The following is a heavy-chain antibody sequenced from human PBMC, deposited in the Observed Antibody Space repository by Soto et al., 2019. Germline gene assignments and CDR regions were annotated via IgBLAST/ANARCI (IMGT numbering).Heavy chain of an antibody. CDR3: AKDIRGYCSSTSCPGPDY. CDR1: GFTFSSYG. J-gene: IGHJ4*02. V-gene: IGHV3-30*18. D-gene: IGHD2-2*01. CDR2: ISYDGSNK. Sequence: GGSLRLSCAASGFTFSSYGMHWVRQAPGKGPEWVAVISYDGSNKYYADSVKGRFTISRDNSKNTLYLQMDSLRAEDTAVYYFAKDIRGYCSSTSCPGPDYWGQGTLVTVSS.